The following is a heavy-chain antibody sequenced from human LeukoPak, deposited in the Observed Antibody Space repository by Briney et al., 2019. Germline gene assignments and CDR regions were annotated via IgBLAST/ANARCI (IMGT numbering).Heavy chain of an antibody. CDR1: GGSISSSRYY. V-gene: IGHV4-39*07. CDR3: ARVNVATITSTLDY. Sequence: SETLSLTCTVSGGSISSSRYYWGWIRQPPGKGLEWIGSIYYSGSTYYNPSLKSRVTISVDTSKNQFSLKLSSVTAADTAVYYCARVNVATITSTLDYWGQGTLVTVSS. CDR2: IYYSGST. J-gene: IGHJ4*02. D-gene: IGHD5-24*01.